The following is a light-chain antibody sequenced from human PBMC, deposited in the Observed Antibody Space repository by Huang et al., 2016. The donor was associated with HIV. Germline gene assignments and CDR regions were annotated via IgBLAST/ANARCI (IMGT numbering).Light chain of an antibody. CDR2: CAS. J-gene: IGKJ4*01. CDR1: QSVGNS. Sequence: EIVLTQSPATLSLSPGERVTLSCRASQSVGNSLAWYQQKPGQDPRLLIYCASNRATGVPARFSGRGSGTDFTLTISTLEPEDFAVYYCQQRGDWPLTFGGGTKVEIK. CDR3: QQRGDWPLT. V-gene: IGKV3-11*01.